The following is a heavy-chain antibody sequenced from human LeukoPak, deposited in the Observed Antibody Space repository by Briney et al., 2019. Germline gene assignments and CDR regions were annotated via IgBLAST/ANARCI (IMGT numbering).Heavy chain of an antibody. V-gene: IGHV3-33*01. CDR3: ARDSYGDYYYFDY. CDR1: GFTFSSYG. J-gene: IGHJ4*02. CDR2: IWYDGSNK. Sequence: SGGPLRLSCAASGFTFSSYGMHWVRQAPGKGLEWVAVIWYDGSNKYYADSVKGRFTISRDNSKNTLYLQMNSLRAEDTAVYYCARDSYGDYYYFDYWGQGTLVTVSS. D-gene: IGHD4-17*01.